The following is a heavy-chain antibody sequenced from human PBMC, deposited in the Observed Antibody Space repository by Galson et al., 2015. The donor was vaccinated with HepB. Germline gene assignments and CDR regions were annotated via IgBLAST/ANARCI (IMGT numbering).Heavy chain of an antibody. V-gene: IGHV1-3*01. D-gene: IGHD6-13*01. J-gene: IGHJ4*02. CDR1: GYTFTSYT. CDR3: ARLQLDPAADYFDY. CDR2: INAGNGNT. Sequence: SVKVSCKASGYTFTSYTMHWVRQAPGQRLEWMGWINAGNGNTKYSQKFQGRVTITRDTSASTAYMELSSLRSEDTAVYYCARLQLDPAADYFDYWGQGTLVTVSS.